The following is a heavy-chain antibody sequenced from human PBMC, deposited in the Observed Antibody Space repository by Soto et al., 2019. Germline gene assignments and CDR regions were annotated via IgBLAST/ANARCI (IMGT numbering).Heavy chain of an antibody. V-gene: IGHV4-31*03. CDR1: GASISSGGYF. CDR2: IYYSGST. Sequence: QVQLQESGPGLVKPSQTLSLTCTVSGASISSGGYFWTWIRQHPGKGLEWIGYIYYSGSTYYNPALKSRVTLSADTSKQPFSLKLSSVTAADTAMYYCASFAGATSDFWGQGTLVTVSS. D-gene: IGHD3-10*01. J-gene: IGHJ4*02. CDR3: ASFAGATSDF.